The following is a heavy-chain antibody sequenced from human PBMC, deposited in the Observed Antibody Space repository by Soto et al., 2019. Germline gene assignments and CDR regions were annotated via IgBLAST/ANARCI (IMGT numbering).Heavy chain of an antibody. CDR3: ARVGGDDFGDSGGFDY. J-gene: IGHJ4*02. Sequence: SETLSLTCTVSCGSIRDYFWTFIRHPPWKGLEWIGYIYYSGRTNYNPSLKSRVSISVDTSKNHFSLQLRSVTAADTAVYYCARVGGDDFGDSGGFDYWGQGTLVTVSS. CDR1: CGSIRDYF. D-gene: IGHD4-17*01. V-gene: IGHV4-59*01. CDR2: IYYSGRT.